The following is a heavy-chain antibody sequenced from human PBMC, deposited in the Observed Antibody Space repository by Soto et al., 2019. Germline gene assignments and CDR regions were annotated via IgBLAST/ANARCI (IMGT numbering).Heavy chain of an antibody. CDR3: TTYSGYDSTFFDY. J-gene: IGHJ4*02. CDR1: GFTFSNAW. CDR2: IKSKTDGGTT. D-gene: IGHD5-12*01. Sequence: GGSLRLSCAASGFTFSNAWMSWVRQAPGKGLEWVGRIKSKTDGGTTDYAAPVKGRFTISRDDSKNTLYLQMNSLKTEDTAVYYCTTYSGYDSTFFDYWGQGTLVTVSS. V-gene: IGHV3-15*01.